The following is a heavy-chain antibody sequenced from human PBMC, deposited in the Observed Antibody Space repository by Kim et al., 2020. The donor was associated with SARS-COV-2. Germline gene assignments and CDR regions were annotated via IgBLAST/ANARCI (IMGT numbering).Heavy chain of an antibody. Sequence: GGSLRLSCAASGFTFSSYGMHWVRQAPGKGLEWVAVISYDGSNKYYADSVKGRFTISRDNSKNTLYLQMNSLRAEDTAVYYCAKDYYDSSGYYPYYFDYWRQGTVVTVSS. CDR3: AKDYYDSSGYYPYYFDY. D-gene: IGHD3-22*01. CDR2: ISYDGSNK. V-gene: IGHV3-30*18. J-gene: IGHJ4*02. CDR1: GFTFSSYG.